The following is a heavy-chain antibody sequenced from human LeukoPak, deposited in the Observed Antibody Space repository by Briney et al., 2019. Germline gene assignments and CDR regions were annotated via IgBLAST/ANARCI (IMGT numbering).Heavy chain of an antibody. Sequence: GGSLRLSCSASGFTFSSYAVHWVRQAPGKGLEYVSAISSNGGSTYYADSVKGRFTISRDNSKNTLYLQMSSLRAEDTAVYYCVNLGYCSGGSCYSGAFDIRGQGTMVTVSS. CDR3: VNLGYCSGGSCYSGAFDI. D-gene: IGHD2-15*01. CDR2: ISSNGGST. CDR1: GFTFSSYA. J-gene: IGHJ3*02. V-gene: IGHV3-64D*06.